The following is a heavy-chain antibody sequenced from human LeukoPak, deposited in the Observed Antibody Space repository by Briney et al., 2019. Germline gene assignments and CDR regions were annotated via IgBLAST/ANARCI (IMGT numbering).Heavy chain of an antibody. D-gene: IGHD5-18*01. Sequence: GGSLRLSCAASGFTFSSYSMNWVRQAPGKGLEWVSSISSSSSSYIYYADSVKGRFTISRDNAKNSLYLQMNSLRAEDTAVYYCARDGDTAMVTPSDYWGQGTLVTVSS. V-gene: IGHV3-21*01. CDR2: ISSSSSSYI. CDR1: GFTFSSYS. CDR3: ARDGDTAMVTPSDY. J-gene: IGHJ4*02.